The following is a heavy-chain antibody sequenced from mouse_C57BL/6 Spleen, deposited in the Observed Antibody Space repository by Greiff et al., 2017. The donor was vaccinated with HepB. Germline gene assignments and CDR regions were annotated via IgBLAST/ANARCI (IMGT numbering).Heavy chain of an antibody. CDR3: ARRYYSNYDWYFDV. V-gene: IGHV1-55*01. D-gene: IGHD2-5*01. CDR1: GYTFTSYW. Sequence: VQLQQPGAELVKPGASVKMSCKASGYTFTSYWITWVKQRPGQGLEWIGDIYPGSGSTNYNEKFKSKATLTVDTSSSTAYMQLSSLTSEDSAVYYCARRYYSNYDWYFDVWGTGTTVTVAS. CDR2: IYPGSGST. J-gene: IGHJ1*03.